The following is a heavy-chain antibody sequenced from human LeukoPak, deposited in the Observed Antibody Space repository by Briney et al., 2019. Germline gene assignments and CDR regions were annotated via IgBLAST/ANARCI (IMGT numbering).Heavy chain of an antibody. D-gene: IGHD1-26*01. CDR1: GGSISSSSYY. CDR3: ARDSELLYFDY. V-gene: IGHV4-39*07. CDR2: IYYSGST. J-gene: IGHJ4*02. Sequence: SETLSLTCTVSGGSISSSSYYWGWIRQPPGKGLEWIGSIYYSGSTYYNPSLKSRVTISVDTSKNQISLKLSSVTAADTAVYYCARDSELLYFDYWGQGTLVTVSS.